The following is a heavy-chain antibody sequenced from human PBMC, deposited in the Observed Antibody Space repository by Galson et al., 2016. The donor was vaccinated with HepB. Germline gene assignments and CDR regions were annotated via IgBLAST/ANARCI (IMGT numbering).Heavy chain of an antibody. CDR2: ISESGSIA. CDR1: GFTFSNHA. J-gene: IGHJ4*02. V-gene: IGHV3-23*01. D-gene: IGHD2-2*01. CDR3: AKDQKTVVLPVV. Sequence: SLRLSCAASGFTFSNHAMTWVRQAPGKGLEWVCVISESGSIAFYADSVKGRFTSSRDNSKNTLYLQMNSLRAEDTAVYYCAKDQKTVVLPVVWGPGTLVTVSS.